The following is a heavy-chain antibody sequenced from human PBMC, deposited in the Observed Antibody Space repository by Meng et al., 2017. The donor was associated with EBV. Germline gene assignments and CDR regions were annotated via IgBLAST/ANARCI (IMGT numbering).Heavy chain of an antibody. J-gene: IGHJ4*02. D-gene: IGHD6-13*01. CDR1: GGTCRRYA. Sequence: VEQVESGGEVEEAGTWVKVSSKACGGTCRRYAISWVREAPGKGLEWIGGIIPSVGTAKYAQKFKGRVTITADKSTSTAYMELSRLRSEDTAVYYCARAEIAAAGRLDYWGQGTLVTVSS. CDR2: IIPSVGTA. V-gene: IGHV1-69*06. CDR3: ARAEIAAAGRLDY.